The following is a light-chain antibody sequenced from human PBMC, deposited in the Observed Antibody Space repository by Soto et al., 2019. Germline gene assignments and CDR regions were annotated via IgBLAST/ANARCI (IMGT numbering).Light chain of an antibody. Sequence: QLVLTQPPSASGTPGQRVTISCSGSNSNIGTNAVNWYQQIPGTAPKLLIYNNNQRPSGVPDRFSGSKSGTSASLAISGLQSEDEADYPCATWDDTLRTWVFGGGTKVNVL. CDR3: ATWDDTLRTWV. CDR2: NNN. J-gene: IGLJ3*02. V-gene: IGLV1-44*01. CDR1: NSNIGTNA.